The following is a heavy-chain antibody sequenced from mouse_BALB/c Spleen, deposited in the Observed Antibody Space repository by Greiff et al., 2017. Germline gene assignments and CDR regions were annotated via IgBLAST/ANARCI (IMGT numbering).Heavy chain of an antibody. CDR3: ARDRDTTVVGAMDY. V-gene: IGHV5-4*02. CDR2: ISDGGSYT. CDR1: GFTFSDYY. D-gene: IGHD1-1*01. J-gene: IGHJ4*01. Sequence: EVKLVESGGGLVQPGGSLKLSCAASGFTFSDYYMYWVRQTPEKRLEWVATISDGGSYTYYPDSVKGRFTISRDNAKNNLYLQMSSLKSEDTAMYYCARDRDTTVVGAMDYWGQGTSVTVSS.